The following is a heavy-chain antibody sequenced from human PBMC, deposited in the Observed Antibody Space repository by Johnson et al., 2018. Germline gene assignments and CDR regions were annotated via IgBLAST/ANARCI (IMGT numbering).Heavy chain of an antibody. Sequence: QVQLVQSGGGVVQPGRSLRLSCAASGFTFSSHGMYWVRQAPGKGLEWVTIISYDGSTQYYADSVKGRFTISRDNSKNTGYLQMISLRGEDTAVYYCVKEGEWRRGYFDYWGQGTLVTVSS. D-gene: IGHD3-3*01. CDR2: ISYDGSTQ. V-gene: IGHV3-30*18. CDR3: VKEGEWRRGYFDY. J-gene: IGHJ4*02. CDR1: GFTFSSHG.